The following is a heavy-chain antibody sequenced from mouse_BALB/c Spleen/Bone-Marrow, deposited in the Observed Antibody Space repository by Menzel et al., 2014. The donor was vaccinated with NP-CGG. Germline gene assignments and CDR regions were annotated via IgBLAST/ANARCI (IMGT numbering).Heavy chain of an antibody. V-gene: IGHV5-6-3*01. CDR1: GFTFSSYG. CDR2: INSNGGST. CDR3: ARVWYFDY. Sequence: EVKLVESGGGLVQSGGSLKLSCAASGFTFSSYGMSWVRQTPDKRLELVATINSNGGSTYYPDSVKGRFTISRDNAKNTLYLQMSSLKSEDTAMYYCARVWYFDYWGQGTSLTVSS. J-gene: IGHJ2*03.